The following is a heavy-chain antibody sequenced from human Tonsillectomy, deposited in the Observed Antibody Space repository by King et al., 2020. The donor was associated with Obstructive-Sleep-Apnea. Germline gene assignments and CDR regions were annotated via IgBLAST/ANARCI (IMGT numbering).Heavy chain of an antibody. CDR1: GYTFTSYA. CDR2: INAGNGNT. CDR3: ARVDWAQNYYGMDV. J-gene: IGHJ6*02. Sequence: QLVQSGAEVKKPGASVKVSCKASGYTFTSYAMHWVRQAPGQRLEWMGWINAGNGNTKYSQKFQGRVTITRDASTSPAYMELSSLRSEDTAVYYCARVDWAQNYYGMDVWGQGTTVTVSS. D-gene: IGHD2-21*01. V-gene: IGHV1-3*01.